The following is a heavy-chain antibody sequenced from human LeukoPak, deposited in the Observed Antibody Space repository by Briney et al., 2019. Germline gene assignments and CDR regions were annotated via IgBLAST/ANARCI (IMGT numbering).Heavy chain of an antibody. CDR1: GFTFSNYA. Sequence: GGSLRLSCVVSGFTFSNYAMGWVRQAPGQGLDWVSAISDSGVTAYYADSVKGRFTISRDNSKSTLYLQMNSLRAEDTAVYYCANLNAPYWGNLDYWGQGTLVTVST. J-gene: IGHJ4*02. D-gene: IGHD3-16*01. CDR2: ISDSGVTA. V-gene: IGHV3-23*01. CDR3: ANLNAPYWGNLDY.